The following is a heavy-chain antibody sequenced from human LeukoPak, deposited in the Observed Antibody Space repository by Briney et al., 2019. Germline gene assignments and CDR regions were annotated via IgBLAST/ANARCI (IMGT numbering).Heavy chain of an antibody. CDR1: GYTFTSYY. D-gene: IGHD3-16*01. Sequence: ASVKVSCKASGYTFTSYYMHCVRQAPGQGLEWMGIINPSGGSTSYAQKFQGRVTMTRDTSPSTVYMELRSLRSEDTTVYYSARDGGGGLRYQYYYTDVWGKGTTVTVSS. CDR2: INPSGGST. J-gene: IGHJ6*03. V-gene: IGHV1-46*01. CDR3: ARDGGGGLRYQYYYTDV.